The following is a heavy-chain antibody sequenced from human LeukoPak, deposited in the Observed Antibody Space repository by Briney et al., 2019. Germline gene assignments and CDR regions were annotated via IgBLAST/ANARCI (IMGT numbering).Heavy chain of an antibody. V-gene: IGHV3-53*01. J-gene: IGHJ4*02. CDR1: GFSVNSNY. CDR2: IYSGGST. D-gene: IGHD3-22*01. Sequence: GGSLRLSCAASGFSVNSNYMSWVRQAPGKGLEWVSVIYSGGSTYYADSVKGRFTISRDNSKNTLYLQMNSLRAEDTAVYYCARTPPYDSSGYYSSGYFDYWGQGTPVTVSS. CDR3: ARTPPYDSSGYYSSGYFDY.